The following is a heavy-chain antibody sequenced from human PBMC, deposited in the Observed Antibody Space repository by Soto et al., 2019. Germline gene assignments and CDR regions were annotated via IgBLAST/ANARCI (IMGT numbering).Heavy chain of an antibody. CDR3: ASGGEGSIAVAG. J-gene: IGHJ4*02. CDR2: IYYTGRT. CDR1: GGSISGSSYY. D-gene: IGHD6-19*01. Sequence: QLQLQESGPGLVKPSETLSLTCTVSGGSISGSSYYWGWIRQPPGKGLEWIGAIYYTGRTYYKPSLKSRVTISVNTSKNQFSLKLNSVSGADTAVYYCASGGEGSIAVAGWGQGTLVTVSS. V-gene: IGHV4-39*01.